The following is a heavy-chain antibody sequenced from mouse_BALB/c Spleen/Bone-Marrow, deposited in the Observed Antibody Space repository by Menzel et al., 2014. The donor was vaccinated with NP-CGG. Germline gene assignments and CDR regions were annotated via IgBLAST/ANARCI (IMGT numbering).Heavy chain of an antibody. Sequence: EVKVEESGGGLVKPGGSLKLSCEASGYDLSRFWMKWVRQAPGKGLEWIGEINPDSITINYTPSLKNKFIISIDNANNTLYLQMGKVRSEDTALYYCGRLQCYCSVAYWGQGTSVTVSS. D-gene: IGHD2-12*01. CDR1: GYDLSRFW. CDR2: INPDSITI. V-gene: IGHV4-1*02. CDR3: GRLQCYCSVAY. J-gene: IGHJ4*01.